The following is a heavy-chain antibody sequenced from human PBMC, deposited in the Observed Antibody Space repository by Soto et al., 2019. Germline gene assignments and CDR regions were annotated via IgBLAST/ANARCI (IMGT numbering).Heavy chain of an antibody. J-gene: IGHJ6*02. CDR2: ISGSGGST. D-gene: IGHD3-3*01. CDR3: AKDSIPLTYYDSWSDPEPYYYYGMDV. Sequence: GGSLRLSCAASGFTFSSYAMSWVRQAPGKGLEWVSAISGSGGSTYYADSVKGRFTISRDNSKNTLYLQMNSLRAEDTAVYYCAKDSIPLTYYDSWSDPEPYYYYGMDVWGQGTTVTVSS. V-gene: IGHV3-23*01. CDR1: GFTFSSYA.